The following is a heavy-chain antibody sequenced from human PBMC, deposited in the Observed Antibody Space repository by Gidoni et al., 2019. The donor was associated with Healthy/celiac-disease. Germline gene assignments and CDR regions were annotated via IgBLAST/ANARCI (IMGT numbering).Heavy chain of an antibody. D-gene: IGHD6-19*01. CDR2: IYYSGST. Sequence: QLQLQESGPGLVKPSATLSLTCTVSGGSISSSSYYWGWIRQPPGKGLEWIGSIYYSGSTYYNPSLKSRVTISVDTSKNQFSLKLSSVTAADTAVYYCARRRRSGWVGNWFDPWGQGTLVTVSS. CDR1: GGSISSSSYY. CDR3: ARRRRSGWVGNWFDP. V-gene: IGHV4-39*01. J-gene: IGHJ5*02.